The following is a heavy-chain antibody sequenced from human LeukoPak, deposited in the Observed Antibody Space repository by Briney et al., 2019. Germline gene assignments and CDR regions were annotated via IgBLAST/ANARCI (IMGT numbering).Heavy chain of an antibody. D-gene: IGHD6-19*01. CDR1: GGSISSYY. J-gene: IGHJ4*02. Sequence: SETLSLTRTISGGSISSYYLSWIRQPPGKGLEGIGYIYYSGSTNYNPSLKSRVTISVDTSKNQFSLKLSSVTAADTAVYYCARHRDSAGALGWGQGTLVTVSS. CDR2: IYYSGST. CDR3: ARHRDSAGALG. V-gene: IGHV4-59*08.